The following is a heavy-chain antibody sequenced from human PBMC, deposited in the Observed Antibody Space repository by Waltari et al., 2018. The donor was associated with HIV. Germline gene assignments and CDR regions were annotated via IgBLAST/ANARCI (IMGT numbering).Heavy chain of an antibody. CDR3: ARDWTITATTRVDF. CDR2: IWYDGGNE. J-gene: IGHJ4*03. D-gene: IGHD1-20*01. Sequence: QVQLAESGGGVVQPGRSLRLSCVASGFIFNKFGMHWVRQKPGKGLEWVAAIWYDGGNEYYADSVKGRFTISRDNSKNTLYLQMNSRRAEDTAVYYCARDWTITATTRVDFWGPGTLVTVSS. CDR1: GFIFNKFG. V-gene: IGHV3-33*01.